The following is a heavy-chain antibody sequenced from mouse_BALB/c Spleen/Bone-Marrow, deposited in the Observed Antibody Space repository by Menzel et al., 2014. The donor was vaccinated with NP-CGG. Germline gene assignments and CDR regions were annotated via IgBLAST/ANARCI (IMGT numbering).Heavy chain of an antibody. CDR3: ARDKGRVFFDY. V-gene: IGHV7-3*02. Sequence: EVKLMESGGGLVQPGGSLRLSCATSGFTFTDYYMNWVRQPPGKALEWLGFIRNKANGYTTEYSASVKSRFTISRDNSQNILCLQMNTLRADDSATYYCARDKGRVFFDYWGQGTTLTVSS. CDR2: IRNKANGYTT. J-gene: IGHJ2*01. CDR1: GFTFTDYY.